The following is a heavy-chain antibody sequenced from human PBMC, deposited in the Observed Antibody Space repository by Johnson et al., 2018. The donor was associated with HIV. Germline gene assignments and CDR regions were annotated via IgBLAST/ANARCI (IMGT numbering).Heavy chain of an antibody. CDR2: ISDSGGGT. V-gene: IGHV3-23*04. CDR3: AKEEGLAAAGTGEAFDI. J-gene: IGHJ3*02. D-gene: IGHD6-13*01. Sequence: VQLVESGGGLVQPGGSLRLSCAASGFTFSIYAMIWVCQAPGKGLEWVSAISDSGGGTYSADSVKGRFTITRDNSKNTLYLQMNSLRAEDTAVYYCAKEEGLAAAGTGEAFDIWGQGTMVTVSS. CDR1: GFTFSIYA.